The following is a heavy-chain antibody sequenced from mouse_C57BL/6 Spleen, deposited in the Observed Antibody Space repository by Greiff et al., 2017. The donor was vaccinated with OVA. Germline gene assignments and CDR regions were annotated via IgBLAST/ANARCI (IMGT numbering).Heavy chain of an antibody. CDR3: ARGGRLPYYFDY. CDR1: GYTFTSYW. Sequence: QVQLQQPGAELVKPGASVKLSCKASGYTFTSYWMQWVKQRPGQGLEWIGEIDPSDSYTNYTQKFKGKATLTVDTSSSTAYMQLSSLTSEDSAVYYCARGGRLPYYFDYWGQGTTLTVSS. CDR2: IDPSDSYT. V-gene: IGHV1-50*01. J-gene: IGHJ2*01.